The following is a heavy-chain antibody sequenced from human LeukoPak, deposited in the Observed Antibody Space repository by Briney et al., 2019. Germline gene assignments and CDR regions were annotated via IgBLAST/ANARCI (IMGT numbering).Heavy chain of an antibody. CDR1: GFTFSDYY. D-gene: IGHD1-26*01. Sequence: PGGSLRLSCAASGFTFSDYYMSWIRQAPGKGLEWVSYISSSCTTIYYADSVKGRFTISRDNAKNSLYLQMNSLRAEDTAVYYCARRRDSGSLQHFDYWGQGTLVTVSS. J-gene: IGHJ4*02. CDR2: ISSSCTTI. CDR3: ARRRDSGSLQHFDY. V-gene: IGHV3-11*01.